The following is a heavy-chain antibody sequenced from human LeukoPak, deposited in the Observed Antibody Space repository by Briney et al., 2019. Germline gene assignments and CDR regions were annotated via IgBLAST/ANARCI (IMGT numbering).Heavy chain of an antibody. J-gene: IGHJ4*02. D-gene: IGHD3-16*01. V-gene: IGHV3-20*04. CDR1: GFTFSRFG. CDR3: ARDSNPGWGRPFDY. CDR2: INWNGGST. Sequence: GGSLRLSCAASGFTFSRFGMHWVRQAPGKGLEWVSGINWNGGSTGYADSVKGRFTISRDNAKNSLYPQMNSLRAEDTAVYYCARDSNPGWGRPFDYWGQGTLVTVSS.